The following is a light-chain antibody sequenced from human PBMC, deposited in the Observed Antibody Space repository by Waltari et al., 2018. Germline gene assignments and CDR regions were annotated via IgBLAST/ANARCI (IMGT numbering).Light chain of an antibody. J-gene: IGKJ4*01. CDR1: RSISTY. V-gene: IGKV1-39*01. Sequence: DIQMTQSPSSLSASVGDRITLSCRTSRSISTYLNWYQQKPGKAPKVLIYAASTLLSGVPSRFSGSGSVTDFNLTISSLHPEDFGTYYCQQSYATPRTFGGGTKVEI. CDR2: AAS. CDR3: QQSYATPRT.